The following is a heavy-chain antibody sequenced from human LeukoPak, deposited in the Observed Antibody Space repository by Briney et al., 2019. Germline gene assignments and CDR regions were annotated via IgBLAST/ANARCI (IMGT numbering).Heavy chain of an antibody. D-gene: IGHD2-15*01. CDR3: ASVLDF. J-gene: IGHJ4*01. V-gene: IGHV3-72*01. Sequence: GGSLRLSCGASGFTFNDHYMDWVRQAPGKGLEWVGRIRNKANGYTTTFAASGKSTMNISRDELKNSLSVDLNRLKCEDTAVYYYASVLDFWGQGTMVIVSS. CDR1: GFTFNDHY. CDR2: IRNKANGYTT.